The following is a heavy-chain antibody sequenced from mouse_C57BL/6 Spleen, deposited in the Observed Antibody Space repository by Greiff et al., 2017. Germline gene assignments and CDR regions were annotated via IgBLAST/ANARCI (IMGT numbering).Heavy chain of an antibody. CDR2: IHPNSGST. J-gene: IGHJ3*01. CDR3: AREHYGTLAY. Sequence: VQLQQSGAELVKPGASVKLSCKASGYTFTSYWMHWVKQRPGQGLEWIGMIHPNSGSTNYNEKFKSKATLTVDKSSSTAYMQLSSLTSEDSAVYYCAREHYGTLAYWGQGTLVTVSA. D-gene: IGHD2-1*01. V-gene: IGHV1-64*01. CDR1: GYTFTSYW.